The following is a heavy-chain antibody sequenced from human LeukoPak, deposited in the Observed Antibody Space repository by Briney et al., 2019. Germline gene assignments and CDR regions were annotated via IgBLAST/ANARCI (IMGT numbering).Heavy chain of an antibody. CDR1: GFTFSDYY. D-gene: IGHD3-10*01. J-gene: IGHJ6*03. Sequence: GGSLRLSCAASGFTFSDYYTSWIRQAPGKGLEWVSYISSSGSTIYYADSVKGRFTISRDNAKNSLYLQMNSLRAEDTALYYCAKDGYYYGSGTLNYMDVWGKGTTVTISS. V-gene: IGHV3-11*01. CDR2: ISSSGSTI. CDR3: AKDGYYYGSGTLNYMDV.